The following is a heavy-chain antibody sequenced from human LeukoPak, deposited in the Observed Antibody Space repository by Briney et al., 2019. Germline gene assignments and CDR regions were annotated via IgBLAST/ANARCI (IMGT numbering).Heavy chain of an antibody. J-gene: IGHJ4*02. CDR2: ISSSGSTI. D-gene: IGHD1-26*01. CDR3: ARDWAIVGASAGDY. CDR1: GFTFSDYY. V-gene: IGHV3-11*01. Sequence: GRSLRLSCAASGFTFSDYYMSWIRQAPGKGLEWVSNISSSGSTIYYADSVKGRFTISRDNAKNSLYLQMNSLRAEDTAVYYCARDWAIVGASAGDYWGQGTLVTVSS.